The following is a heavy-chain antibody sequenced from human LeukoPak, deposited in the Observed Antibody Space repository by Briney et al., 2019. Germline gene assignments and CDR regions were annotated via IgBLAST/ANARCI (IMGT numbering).Heavy chain of an antibody. Sequence: GGSLRLSCAASGFTFSSYWMHWVRQVPGKGLVWVSRIKNDGSETNYADSVKGRFTISRDNAQNTLYLQMSSLRVDDTAVYYCARNTYYYDSSGYYGSLCDYWGQGTLVTVSS. CDR2: IKNDGSET. D-gene: IGHD3-22*01. V-gene: IGHV3-74*01. CDR1: GFTFSSYW. CDR3: ARNTYYYDSSGYYGSLCDY. J-gene: IGHJ4*02.